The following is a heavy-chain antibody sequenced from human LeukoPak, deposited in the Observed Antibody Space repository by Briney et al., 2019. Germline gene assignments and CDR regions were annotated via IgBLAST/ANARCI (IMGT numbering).Heavy chain of an antibody. D-gene: IGHD3-10*01. CDR3: AKDYGSGSYYHLADY. J-gene: IGHJ4*02. Sequence: GGSLRLSCAASGFTFSSYGMHWVRQAPGKGLEWVAFIRYDGSNKYYADSVKGRFTISRDNSKNTLYLQMNSLRAEDTAVYYCAKDYGSGSYYHLADYWGQGTLVTVSS. V-gene: IGHV3-30*02. CDR1: GFTFSSYG. CDR2: IRYDGSNK.